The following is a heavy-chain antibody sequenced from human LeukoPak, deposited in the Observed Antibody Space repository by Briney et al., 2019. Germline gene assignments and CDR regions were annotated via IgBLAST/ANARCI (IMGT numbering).Heavy chain of an antibody. Sequence: SQTLSLTCTVSGGSISSGRYYWSWIRQPAGKGLEWIGRIHTSGSTNYNPSLKSRVTISVDTSKNQFSLKLSSVTAADTAVYYCARRSIVVVPAAIYRPRSDYYYYMDVWGKGTTVTVSS. CDR1: GGSISSGRYY. D-gene: IGHD2-2*02. CDR3: ARRSIVVVPAAIYRPRSDYYYYMDV. V-gene: IGHV4-61*02. CDR2: IHTSGST. J-gene: IGHJ6*03.